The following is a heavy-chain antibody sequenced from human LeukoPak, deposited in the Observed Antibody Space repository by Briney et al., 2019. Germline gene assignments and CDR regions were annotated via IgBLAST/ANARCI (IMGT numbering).Heavy chain of an antibody. CDR1: GYTFTSYD. V-gene: IGHV1-8*03. CDR2: MNPNSGNT. CDR3: ARAPPRIAARRDGYYYYMDV. Sequence: ASVKVSCKASGYTFTSYDINWVRQATGQGLEWMGWMNPNSGNTGYAQKFQGRVTITRNTSISTACMELSSLRSDDTAVYYCARAPPRIAARRDGYYYYMDVWGKGTTVTVSS. D-gene: IGHD6-6*01. J-gene: IGHJ6*03.